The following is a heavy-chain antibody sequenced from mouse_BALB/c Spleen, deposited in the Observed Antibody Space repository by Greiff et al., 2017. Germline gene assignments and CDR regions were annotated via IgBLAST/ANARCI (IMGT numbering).Heavy chain of an antibody. CDR2: ISYSGST. CDR3: AREGDGSSYYWYFDV. D-gene: IGHD1-1*01. Sequence: EVQLQESGPGLVKPSQSLSLTCTVTGYSITSDYAWNWIRQFPGNKLEWMGYISYSGSTSYNPSLKSRISITRDTSKNQFFLQLNSVTTEDTATYYCAREGDGSSYYWYFDVWGAGTTVTVSS. V-gene: IGHV3-2*02. J-gene: IGHJ1*01. CDR1: GYSITSDYA.